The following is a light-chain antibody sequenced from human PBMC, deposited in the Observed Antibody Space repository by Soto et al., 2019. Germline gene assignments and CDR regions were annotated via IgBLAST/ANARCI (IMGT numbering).Light chain of an antibody. Sequence: EIVMTQSPATLSVSPGERATLSCRASQSISSNLAWYQQKPGQAPRLLMFRTSSRATGFPARFSGSGSGTEFNLTISSLQSEDFGVYYCQQYNNWPRATFGGRPKVDIK. CDR2: RTS. V-gene: IGKV3-15*01. J-gene: IGKJ4*01. CDR3: QQYNNWPRAT. CDR1: QSISSN.